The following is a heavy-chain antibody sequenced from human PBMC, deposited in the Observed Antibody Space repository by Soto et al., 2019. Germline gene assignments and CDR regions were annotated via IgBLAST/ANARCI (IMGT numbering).Heavy chain of an antibody. CDR1: GFTFSSYG. D-gene: IGHD2-15*01. CDR2: IWYDGSNK. J-gene: IGHJ4*02. CDR3: AKRGGVVGGSEHPFFEY. Sequence: PGGSLRLSCAASGFTFSSYGMHWVRQAPGKGLEWVAVIWYDGSNKYYADSVKGRFTISRDNSKNTLYLEMNSLRPEDTAFYYCAKRGGVVGGSEHPFFEYWGQGTLVTVSS. V-gene: IGHV3-30*02.